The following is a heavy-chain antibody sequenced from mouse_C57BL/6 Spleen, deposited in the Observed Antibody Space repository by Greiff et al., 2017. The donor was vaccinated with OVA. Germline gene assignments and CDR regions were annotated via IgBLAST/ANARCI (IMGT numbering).Heavy chain of an antibody. CDR2: INPSNGGT. CDR1: GYTFTSYW. V-gene: IGHV1-53*01. D-gene: IGHD2-3*01. Sequence: VQLQQPGTELVKPGASVKLSCKASGYTFTSYWMHWVKQRPGHGLEWIGNINPSNGGTNSNEKFKSKATLTVDKTSSTAYMQLSSLTSEDSAVYYCARLYDNYWYFDVWGTGTTVTVSS. J-gene: IGHJ1*03. CDR3: ARLYDNYWYFDV.